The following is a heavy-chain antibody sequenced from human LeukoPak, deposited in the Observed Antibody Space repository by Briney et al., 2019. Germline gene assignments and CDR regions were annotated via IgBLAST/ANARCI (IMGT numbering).Heavy chain of an antibody. CDR2: TSYDGSNK. CDR3: ARDGVGATVFDY. V-gene: IGHV3-30-3*01. CDR1: GFTFSSNA. Sequence: GGSLRLSCAASGFTFSSNAMHWVRQAPGKGLECVAFTSYDGSNKYYADSVKGRFTISRDNSKNTLYLQINSLRPEDTAVYYCARDGVGATVFDYWGQGTLVTVSS. J-gene: IGHJ4*02. D-gene: IGHD1-26*01.